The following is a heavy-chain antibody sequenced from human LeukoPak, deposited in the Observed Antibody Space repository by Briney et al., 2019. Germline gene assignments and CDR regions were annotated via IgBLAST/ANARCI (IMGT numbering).Heavy chain of an antibody. CDR3: ARDRGGSYSAIDY. V-gene: IGHV3-48*04. CDR2: ISSSSITI. J-gene: IGHJ4*02. Sequence: GGSLRLSCAASGFTFSSYSLNWVRQAPGKGLEWVSFISSSSITIYYADSVKGRFTISRDNAEKSLYLQMNSLRAEDTAVYYCARDRGGSYSAIDYWGQGILVTVSS. CDR1: GFTFSSYS. D-gene: IGHD2-15*01.